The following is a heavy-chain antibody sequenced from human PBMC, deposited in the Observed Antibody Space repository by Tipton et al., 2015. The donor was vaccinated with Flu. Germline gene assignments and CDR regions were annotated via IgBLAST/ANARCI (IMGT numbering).Heavy chain of an antibody. V-gene: IGHV3-53*01. Sequence: SLRLSCAASGFSVSTNYMSWVRQAPGKGLEWVSVIYSGGSTYYADSVRGRFNISRDTSKNTVFLQMNNLRAEDTAVYYCARVPSYGDLRYSFDNWGHGTLVTVSS. CDR3: ARVPSYGDLRYSFDN. CDR2: IYSGGST. CDR1: GFSVSTNY. J-gene: IGHJ4*01. D-gene: IGHD4-17*01.